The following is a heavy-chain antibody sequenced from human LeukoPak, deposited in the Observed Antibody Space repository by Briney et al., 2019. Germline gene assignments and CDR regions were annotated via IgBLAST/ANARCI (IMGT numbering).Heavy chain of an antibody. Sequence: SDTLTLTCAVYGRSFSGHYWRWLRQPPGKGLEWIGEINHNGRTNYNPSLKSRVTISVDPAKNQFSLKLSSVTAAHTAVYYCARAHPGGPAYIVVVPAALDFDNWGQGTLVTVSS. CDR3: ARAHPGGPAYIVVVPAALDFDN. D-gene: IGHD2-2*01. V-gene: IGHV4-34*01. J-gene: IGHJ4*02. CDR1: GRSFSGHY. CDR2: INHNGRT.